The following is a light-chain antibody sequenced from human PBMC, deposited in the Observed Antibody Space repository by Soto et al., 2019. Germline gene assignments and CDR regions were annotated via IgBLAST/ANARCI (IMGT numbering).Light chain of an antibody. CDR2: GAS. J-gene: IGKJ5*01. CDR3: QQYGTSPIT. Sequence: VLPQSPGTLSLSPGERATLSCRASQTVSSYLTWYQQRPGQAPRLLIYGASKRATGIPDRFSGSGSGTDFTLTISRLEPEDFALYYCQQYGTSPITFGQGTRLEIK. V-gene: IGKV3-20*01. CDR1: QTVSSY.